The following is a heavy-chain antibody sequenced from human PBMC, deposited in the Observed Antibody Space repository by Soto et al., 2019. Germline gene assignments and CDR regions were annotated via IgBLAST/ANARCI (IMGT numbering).Heavy chain of an antibody. CDR1: GDSISTVDYF. CDR3: ARGRYCLTGRCFPNWFDS. V-gene: IGHV4-30-4*01. Sequence: LSLTCSVSGDSISTVDYFWAWIRQPPGQALEYIGYIYKSATTYYNPSFESRVAISLDTSKSQFSLNVTSVTAADTAVYFCARGRYCLTGRCFPNWFDSWGQGTLVTVSS. D-gene: IGHD2-15*01. CDR2: IYKSATT. J-gene: IGHJ5*01.